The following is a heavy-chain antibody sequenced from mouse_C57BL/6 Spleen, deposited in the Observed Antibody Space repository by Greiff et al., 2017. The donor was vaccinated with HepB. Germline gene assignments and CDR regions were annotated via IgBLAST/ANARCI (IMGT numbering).Heavy chain of an antibody. V-gene: IGHV3-6*01. CDR3: AGTTVEDAMDY. J-gene: IGHJ4*01. CDR1: GYSITSGYY. D-gene: IGHD1-1*01. Sequence: EVKLMESGPGLVKPSQSLSLTCSVTGYSITSGYYWNWIRQFPGNKLEWMGYISYDGSNNYNPSLKNRISITRDTSKNQFFLKLNAVTTEDTATYYCAGTTVEDAMDYWGQGTSVTVSS. CDR2: ISYDGSN.